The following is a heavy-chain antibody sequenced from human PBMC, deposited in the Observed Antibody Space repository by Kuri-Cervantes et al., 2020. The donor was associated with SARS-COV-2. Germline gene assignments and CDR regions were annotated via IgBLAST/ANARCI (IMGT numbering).Heavy chain of an antibody. V-gene: IGHV2-26*01. D-gene: IGHD3-16*02. J-gene: IGHJ4*02. CDR3: AHSISPYYDYVWGSYRYTGLRRYYFDY. CDR1: GFSLSNARMG. CDR2: IFSNDEK. Sequence: SGPTLVKPTETLTLTCTVSGFSLSNARMGVSWIRQPPGKALEWLAHIFSNDEKSYSTSLKSRLTISKDTSKNQVVLTMTNMDPVDTATYYCAHSISPYYDYVWGSYRYTGLRRYYFDYWGQGTLVTVSS.